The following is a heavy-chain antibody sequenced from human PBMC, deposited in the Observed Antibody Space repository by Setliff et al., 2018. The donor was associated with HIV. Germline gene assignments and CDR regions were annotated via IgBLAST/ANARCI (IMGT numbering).Heavy chain of an antibody. CDR2: IYPGDSVT. V-gene: IGHV5-51*01. J-gene: IGHJ4*02. CDR1: GYSFTSYW. D-gene: IGHD1-26*01. Sequence: GESLKISCKGSGYSFTSYWIGWVRQMPGKGLEWMGIIYPGDSVTRYGPSFQGQVFISADRSITTAYLEWSSLKPSDTAMYYCIRRRRAPGTEDLEAVWGQGTPVTVSS. CDR3: IRRRRAPGTEDLEAV.